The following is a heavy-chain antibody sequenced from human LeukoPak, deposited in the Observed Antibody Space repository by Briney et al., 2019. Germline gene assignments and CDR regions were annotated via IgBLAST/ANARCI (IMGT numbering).Heavy chain of an antibody. CDR2: INHSGST. Sequence: PSETLSLTCAVYGGSFSGYYWSWIRQPPGKGLEWIGEINHSGSTNYNPSLKSRVTISVDTSKDQFSLKLSSVTAADTAVYYCARGYCSGGSCYWPYYYYYGMDVWGQGTTVTVSS. CDR1: GGSFSGYY. J-gene: IGHJ6*02. CDR3: ARGYCSGGSCYWPYYYYYGMDV. D-gene: IGHD2-15*01. V-gene: IGHV4-34*01.